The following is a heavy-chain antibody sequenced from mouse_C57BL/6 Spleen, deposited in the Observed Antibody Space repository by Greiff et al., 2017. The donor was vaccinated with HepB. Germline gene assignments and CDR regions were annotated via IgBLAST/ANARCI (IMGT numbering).Heavy chain of an antibody. Sequence: VKLVESGPELVKPGASVKISCKASGYAFSSSWMNWVKQRPGKGLEWIGRIYPGDGDTNYNGKFKGKATLTADKSSSTAYMQLSSLTSEDSAVYFCARIYYGTPFDYWGQGTTLTVSS. V-gene: IGHV1-82*01. J-gene: IGHJ2*01. CDR2: IYPGDGDT. D-gene: IGHD1-1*01. CDR3: ARIYYGTPFDY. CDR1: GYAFSSSW.